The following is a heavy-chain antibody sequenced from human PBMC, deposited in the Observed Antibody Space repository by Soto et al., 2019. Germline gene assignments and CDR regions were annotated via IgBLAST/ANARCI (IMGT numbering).Heavy chain of an antibody. CDR2: INPNSGGT. V-gene: IGHV1-2*04. Sequence: GASVKVSCKASGYTFTGYYMHWVRQAPGQGLEWMGWINPNSGGTNYAQKFQGWVTMTRDTSISTAYMELSRPRSDDTAVYYCARAGNYYDSSGYLSFDYWGQGTLVTVSS. D-gene: IGHD3-22*01. CDR3: ARAGNYYDSSGYLSFDY. CDR1: GYTFTGYY. J-gene: IGHJ4*02.